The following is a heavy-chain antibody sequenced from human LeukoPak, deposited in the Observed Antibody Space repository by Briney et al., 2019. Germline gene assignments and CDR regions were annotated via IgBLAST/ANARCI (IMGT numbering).Heavy chain of an antibody. Sequence: PGRSLRLSCAASGFTFNSYGMHGVRQAPGKGLEWVAVILDDGSNKYYADSVNGRFTISRANSKNTLYLQMNSLRAEDTAVYYCAKAAPFTVIDYYYGMDVWGQGTTVTVSS. CDR1: GFTFNSYG. J-gene: IGHJ6*02. CDR2: ILDDGSNK. V-gene: IGHV3-33*06. CDR3: AKAAPFTVIDYYYGMDV. D-gene: IGHD4-17*01.